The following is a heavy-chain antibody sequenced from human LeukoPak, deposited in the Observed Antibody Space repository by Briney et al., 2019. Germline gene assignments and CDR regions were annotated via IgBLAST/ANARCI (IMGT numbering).Heavy chain of an antibody. Sequence: SETLSPTCTVSGVSIRSYYWNWIRQPPGQALEWIGYAYHNGNTKYNPSLKGRVTASVDASKNQISLNLNSVIAADTAVYYCARWGPGVTTLNAFDMWGQGTMVTVSS. J-gene: IGHJ3*02. V-gene: IGHV4-59*01. CDR3: ARWGPGVTTLNAFDM. D-gene: IGHD4-11*01. CDR1: GVSIRSYY. CDR2: AYHNGNT.